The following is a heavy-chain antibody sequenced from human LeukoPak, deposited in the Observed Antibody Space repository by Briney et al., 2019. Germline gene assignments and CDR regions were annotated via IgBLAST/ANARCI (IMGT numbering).Heavy chain of an antibody. CDR2: INPNSGGT. D-gene: IGHD3-22*01. V-gene: IGHV1-2*02. Sequence: ASVKVSCKASGYTFTGYYLYWVRQAPGQGLEWMGWINPNSGGTNFAQKFQGRVTMTRDTSISTVYMELSRLRSDDTSVYYSTSDFLHVYYYDSSGYVRGAFDIWGQGTMVTVS. J-gene: IGHJ3*02. CDR3: TSDFLHVYYYDSSGYVRGAFDI. CDR1: GYTFTGYY.